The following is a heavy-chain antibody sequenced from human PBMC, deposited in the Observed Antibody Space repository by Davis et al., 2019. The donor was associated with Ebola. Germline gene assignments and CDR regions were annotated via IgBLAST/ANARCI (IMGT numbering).Heavy chain of an antibody. CDR2: ISAYNGNT. CDR3: ARVEITAYCSGGSCYPDY. D-gene: IGHD2-15*01. CDR1: GYTFTSYG. Sequence: ASVKVSCKASGYTFTSYGISWVRQAPGQGLEWMGWISAYNGNTNYAQKLQGRVTMTTGTSTSTAYMELRSLRSDDTAVYYCARVEITAYCSGGSCYPDYWGQGTLVTVSS. J-gene: IGHJ4*02. V-gene: IGHV1-18*01.